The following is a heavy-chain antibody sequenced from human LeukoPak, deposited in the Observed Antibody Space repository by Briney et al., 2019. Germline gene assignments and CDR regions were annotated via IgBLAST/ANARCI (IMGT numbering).Heavy chain of an antibody. CDR2: IYYSGST. D-gene: IGHD5-18*01. Sequence: SETLSLTCTVSGGSLSSYYWSWIRQPPGKGLEWIGYIYYSGSTNYNPSLKSRVTISVDTSKNQFSLKLSSVTAADTAVYYCAKGGVIQLWLLDYWGQGTLVTVSS. CDR3: AKGGVIQLWLLDY. V-gene: IGHV4-59*12. CDR1: GGSLSSYY. J-gene: IGHJ4*02.